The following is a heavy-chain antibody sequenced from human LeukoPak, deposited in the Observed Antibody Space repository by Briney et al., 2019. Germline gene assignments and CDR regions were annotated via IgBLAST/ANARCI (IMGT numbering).Heavy chain of an antibody. D-gene: IGHD2-15*01. Sequence: PGRSLRLSCAASGFTFSSYGMHWVRQAPGKGLEWVAVISYDGSNKYYADSVKGRFTISRDNSKNTLYLQMNSLRAEDTAVYYCAKRDIVVVTRGYYYYYGMDVWGQGTTVTVS. CDR3: AKRDIVVVTRGYYYYYGMDV. CDR1: GFTFSSYG. V-gene: IGHV3-30*18. J-gene: IGHJ6*02. CDR2: ISYDGSNK.